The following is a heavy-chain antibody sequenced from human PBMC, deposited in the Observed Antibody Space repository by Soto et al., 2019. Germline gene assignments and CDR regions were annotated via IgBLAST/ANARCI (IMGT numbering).Heavy chain of an antibody. D-gene: IGHD6-19*01. CDR1: GGSMSTYY. V-gene: IGHV4-59*01. CDR2: IYYSGNT. CDR3: ARGGWYVDY. J-gene: IGHJ4*02. Sequence: SETLSLTCTVSGGSMSTYYWSWIRQPPGKGLEWIGYIYYSGNTNYNPSLKSRVTISVDTSKKQFSLILSSVTAADTAVYYCARGGWYVDYWGQGTLVTVSS.